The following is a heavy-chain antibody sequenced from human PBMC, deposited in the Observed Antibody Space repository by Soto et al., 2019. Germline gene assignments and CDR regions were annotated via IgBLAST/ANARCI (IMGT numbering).Heavy chain of an antibody. CDR3: ARDFDVDIAALYYYYYGMDV. V-gene: IGHV1-46*01. Sequence: ASVKVSCKASGYIFTSYYIHWVRQAPGQGPEWMGIIIPSLGITNYAQKFQGRVTITADKSTSTAYMELSSLRSEDTAVYYCARDFDVDIAALYYYYYGMDVWGQGTTVTVFS. J-gene: IGHJ6*02. D-gene: IGHD5-12*01. CDR1: GYIFTSYY. CDR2: IIPSLGIT.